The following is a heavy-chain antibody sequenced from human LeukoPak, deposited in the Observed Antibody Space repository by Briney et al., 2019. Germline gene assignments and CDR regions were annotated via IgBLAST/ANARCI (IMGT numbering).Heavy chain of an antibody. Sequence: PGGSLRLSCAASGFNVSSSYMSWVRQAPGEGLEWVSVIYSGGGGGSTYYADSVKGRFTISRDNSKNTLYLQMNSLRAEDTAVYYCATKGDSGWFFDYWGQGTLLTVSS. J-gene: IGHJ4*02. V-gene: IGHV3-53*01. CDR1: GFNVSSSY. D-gene: IGHD6-19*01. CDR3: ATKGDSGWFFDY. CDR2: IYSGGGGGST.